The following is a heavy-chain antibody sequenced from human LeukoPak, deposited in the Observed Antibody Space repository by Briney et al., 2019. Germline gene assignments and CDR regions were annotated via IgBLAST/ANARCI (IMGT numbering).Heavy chain of an antibody. D-gene: IGHD2-21*02. CDR3: ARLGPDCGGDCYSHYFDY. Sequence: GASLLISCKGSGYSFTSYWIGWVRQLPGKGLEWMGIIYPGDSDTRYSPSFQGQVTISADKSISTAYLQWSSLKASDTAMYYCARLGPDCGGDCYSHYFDYWGQGTLVTVSS. V-gene: IGHV5-51*01. J-gene: IGHJ4*02. CDR1: GYSFTSYW. CDR2: IYPGDSDT.